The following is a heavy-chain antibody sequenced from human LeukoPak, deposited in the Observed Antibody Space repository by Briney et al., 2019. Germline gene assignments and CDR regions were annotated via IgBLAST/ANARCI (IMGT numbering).Heavy chain of an antibody. CDR1: GGSISSRSYY. CDR2: IHTSENT. J-gene: IGHJ6*03. D-gene: IGHD2-15*01. CDR3: ARAIVLPGYFYYMDV. V-gene: IGHV4-61*02. Sequence: SETLSLTCTVSGGSISSRSYYWSWIRQPAGKGLEWIGRIHTSENTNYNPSLKSRVTISVDTSKNQFSLKLSSVTAADTAVYYCARAIVLPGYFYYMDVWGKGTTVTISS.